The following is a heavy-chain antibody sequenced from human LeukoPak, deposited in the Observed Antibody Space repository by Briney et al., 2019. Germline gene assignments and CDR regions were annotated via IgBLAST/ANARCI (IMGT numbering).Heavy chain of an antibody. CDR1: GYTFTGYY. CDR2: LNPNSGAT. Sequence: GAPVKVSCKTSGYTFTGYYMHWVRQAPGLGLEWVGLLNPNSGATNYAQKFQGRVTMTRDTSISTAYMELSSLTSDDTAVYFCARDGAAPGKRFDYWGQGALVTVSS. J-gene: IGHJ4*02. D-gene: IGHD6-13*01. CDR3: ARDGAAPGKRFDY. V-gene: IGHV1-2*02.